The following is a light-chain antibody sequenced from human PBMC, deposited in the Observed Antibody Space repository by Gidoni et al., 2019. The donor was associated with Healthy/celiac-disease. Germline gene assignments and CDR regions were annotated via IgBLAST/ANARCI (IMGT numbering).Light chain of an antibody. CDR2: AAS. V-gene: IGKV1-39*01. CDR3: QQSYSTSTWT. CDR1: QSISSY. J-gene: IGKJ1*01. Sequence: DIQMTQSPSSLSASVGDRVTITCRASQSISSYLNWYQQKPGKAPKLLIYAASSLQSGVPSRFSGSGSGTDFILTISSLQPEDFATYYCQQSYSTSTWTFGQGTKVEIK.